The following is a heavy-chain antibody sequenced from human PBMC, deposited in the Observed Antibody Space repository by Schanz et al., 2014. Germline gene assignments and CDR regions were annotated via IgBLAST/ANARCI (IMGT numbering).Heavy chain of an antibody. D-gene: IGHD3-10*01. V-gene: IGHV3-23*01. CDR3: ARIGGSVFDY. CDR2: ISGSGGST. CDR1: GFTFSSYA. J-gene: IGHJ4*02. Sequence: VQLLESGGGLAQPGGSLRLSCAASGFTFSSYAMSWVRQAPGKGLEWVSAISGSGGSTYYADSVKGRFTISRDNAKNSLYLQMNSLRAEDTAVYYCARIGGSVFDYWAQGTLVTVSS.